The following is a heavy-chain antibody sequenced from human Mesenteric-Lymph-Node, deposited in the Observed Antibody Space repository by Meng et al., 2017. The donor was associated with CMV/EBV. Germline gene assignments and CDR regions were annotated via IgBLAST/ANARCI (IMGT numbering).Heavy chain of an antibody. D-gene: IGHD3-22*01. CDR3: AKEGGSNYYDGYGMDV. CDR1: GFTVSSNY. J-gene: IGHJ6*02. V-gene: IGHV3-23*03. CDR2: IYSGVSST. Sequence: LSLTCAASGFTVSSNYMSWVRQAPGKGLEWVAVIYSGVSSTHYADSVKGRFTISRDNSKNRLYLQMNSLRAEDTAVYYCAKEGGSNYYDGYGMDVWGQGTTVTVSS.